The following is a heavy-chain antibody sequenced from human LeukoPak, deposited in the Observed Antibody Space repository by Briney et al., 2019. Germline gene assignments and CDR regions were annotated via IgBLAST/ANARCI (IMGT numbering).Heavy chain of an antibody. CDR2: ITSSSSHT. CDR1: GFIFSTYN. J-gene: IGHJ4*02. V-gene: IGHV3-21*01. Sequence: GGSLRLSCSASGFIFSTYNMNWVRQAPGKALEWVSSITSSSSHTYYADSVKGRFTISRDNAKNSLYLQMNSLRAEDTAVYYCARGTHYYDSSGYYTEFDYWGQGTLVTVSS. D-gene: IGHD3-22*01. CDR3: ARGTHYYDSSGYYTEFDY.